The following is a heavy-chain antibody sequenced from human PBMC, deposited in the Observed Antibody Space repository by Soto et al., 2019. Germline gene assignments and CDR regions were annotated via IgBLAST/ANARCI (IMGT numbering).Heavy chain of an antibody. CDR1: GYPVTAYY. CDR2: INPATGAA. D-gene: IGHD3-3*01. CDR3: ARGGGVGVAGSAAFDM. V-gene: IGHV1-2*02. Sequence: QLHLVQSGAVVKKPGASVTVSCSASGYPVTAYYMHWVRQAPGRGLEWMGGINPATGAAKYTQTFQGGVTMPRDTSTSTVFMELRGLPPGDTAVFYWARGGGVGVAGSAAFDMWGQGTLVTVSS. J-gene: IGHJ3*02.